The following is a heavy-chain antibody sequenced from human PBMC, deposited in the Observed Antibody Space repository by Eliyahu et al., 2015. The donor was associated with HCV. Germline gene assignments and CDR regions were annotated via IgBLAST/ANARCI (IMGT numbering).Heavy chain of an antibody. Sequence: EVQLLESGGGLVQPGGSLRLSCAASGFTFSSYARSWVRQTPGKGLEWVSTIVDRGGRTFYSDSVKGRFTISRDNSKSTLYLQMNSLRAEDTAVYHCATLEGGIDGSGYYSYFDPWGQGTLVTVSS. CDR1: GFTFSSYA. CDR3: ATLEGGIDGSGYYSYFDP. CDR2: IVDRGGRT. V-gene: IGHV3-23*01. D-gene: IGHD3-22*01. J-gene: IGHJ5*02.